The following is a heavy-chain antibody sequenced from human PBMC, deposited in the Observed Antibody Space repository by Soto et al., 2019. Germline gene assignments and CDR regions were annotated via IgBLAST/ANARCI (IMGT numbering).Heavy chain of an antibody. Sequence: PSETLSLTCTVSGGSVSSYYWSWIRQPPGKGLEWIGYIYYSGSTNYNPSLKSRVTISVDTSKNQFSLKLSSVTAADTAVYYCARGGPDYDFWSGYYNPNWFDPCGQGTLVTLAS. D-gene: IGHD3-3*01. CDR3: ARGGPDYDFWSGYYNPNWFDP. J-gene: IGHJ5*02. V-gene: IGHV4-59*02. CDR1: GGSVSSYY. CDR2: IYYSGST.